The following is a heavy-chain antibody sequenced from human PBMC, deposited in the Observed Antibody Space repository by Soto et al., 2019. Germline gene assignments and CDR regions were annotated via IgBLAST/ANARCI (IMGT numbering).Heavy chain of an antibody. CDR2: ISYDGRNT. CDR1: GFTFSNSG. J-gene: IGHJ6*02. D-gene: IGHD2-15*01. Sequence: QVHLVESGGGVVQPGRPLRLSCAASGFTFSNSGFHWVRQAPGKGLEWVTLISYDGRNTEYSDSVKGRFTISRDNSKNTLYVQLNSLRPEDSAVYDCARDAGRFCSGGSCFNGGMDVWGQGTTVIVS. CDR3: ARDAGRFCSGGSCFNGGMDV. V-gene: IGHV3-30*04.